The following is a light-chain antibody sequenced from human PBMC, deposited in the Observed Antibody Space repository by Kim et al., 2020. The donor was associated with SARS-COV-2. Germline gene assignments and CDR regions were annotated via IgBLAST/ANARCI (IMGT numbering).Light chain of an antibody. CDR2: GAS. CDR3: QQYTISPWT. CDR1: QSVHSNY. J-gene: IGKJ1*01. Sequence: SPGDRATLSGRASQSVHSNYLAWYQQKPGQAPRLLIYGASSRAAGLPDRFSGSGSGTDFTLTISRVEPEDFAVYYCQQYTISPWTFGQGTKVEIK. V-gene: IGKV3-20*01.